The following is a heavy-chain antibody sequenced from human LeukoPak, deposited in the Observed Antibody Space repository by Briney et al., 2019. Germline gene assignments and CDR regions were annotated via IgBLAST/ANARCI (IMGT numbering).Heavy chain of an antibody. J-gene: IGHJ4*02. CDR1: GFTFSSYA. V-gene: IGHV3-23*01. CDR2: ISGSGGST. D-gene: IGHD3-16*01. CDR3: AKFTSVSGLGDSYYFDY. Sequence: GGSLRLXCAASGFTFSSYAMSWVRQAPGKVLEWVSAISGSGGSTYYADSVKGRFTISRDNSKNTLYLQMNSLRAEDTAVYYCAKFTSVSGLGDSYYFDYWGQGTLVTVSS.